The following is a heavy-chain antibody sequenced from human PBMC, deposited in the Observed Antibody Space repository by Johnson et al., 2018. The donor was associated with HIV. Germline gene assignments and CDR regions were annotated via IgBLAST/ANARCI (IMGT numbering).Heavy chain of an antibody. Sequence: VQLVESGGGVVQPGTSLRLSCVTSGFTFSSYAMSWVRQAPGKGLEWVSAISGSGGSTYYADSVKGRFTISRDNSKNTLYLQMNSLRAEDTAVYYCARDGDPLDFWALDIWGQGTMVTVSS. D-gene: IGHD3-3*01. CDR2: ISGSGGST. CDR1: GFTFSSYA. CDR3: ARDGDPLDFWALDI. V-gene: IGHV3-23*04. J-gene: IGHJ3*02.